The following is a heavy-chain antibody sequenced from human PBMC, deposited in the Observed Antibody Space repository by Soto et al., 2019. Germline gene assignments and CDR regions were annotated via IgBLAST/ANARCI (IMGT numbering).Heavy chain of an antibody. CDR2: ISTGSSYI. D-gene: IGHD5-12*01. CDR3: ARRGYSGYDLSLDY. CDR1: GFTFSSFS. Sequence: VGSLRLSCAASGFTFSSFSMNWVRQAPGKGLEWVSSISTGSSYIYYADSVKGRFTISRDNAKNSLYLQMNSLRAEDTAVYYCARRGYSGYDLSLDYWGQGTLVTVSS. V-gene: IGHV3-21*01. J-gene: IGHJ4*02.